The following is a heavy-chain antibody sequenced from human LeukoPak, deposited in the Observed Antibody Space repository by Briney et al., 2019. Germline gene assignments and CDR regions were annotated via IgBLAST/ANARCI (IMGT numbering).Heavy chain of an antibody. CDR2: MYYGGRT. Sequence: SETLSLTCTVSGGSISSSSYYWGWIRQPPGKGLEWIGNMYYGGRTYYNPSLKSRVTVSADTSENQFSLKLSSVTAADTAVYYCARVGTSIAALGRFDPWGQGTLVTVSS. CDR1: GGSISSSSYY. D-gene: IGHD6-6*01. V-gene: IGHV4-39*07. CDR3: ARVGTSIAALGRFDP. J-gene: IGHJ5*02.